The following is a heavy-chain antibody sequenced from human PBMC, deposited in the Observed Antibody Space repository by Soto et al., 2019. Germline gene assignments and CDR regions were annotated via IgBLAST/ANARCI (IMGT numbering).Heavy chain of an antibody. J-gene: IGHJ4*02. D-gene: IGHD6-13*01. Sequence: SETLSLTCNVSGGSIRNYYWMWIRQPPGKGLEWIGYIYYSGSTNYNPSLKSRVTISVDTSKNQFSLKLSSVAAADTAVYYCARETPAAGYFDYWGQGTLVTVSS. CDR3: ARETPAAGYFDY. V-gene: IGHV4-59*01. CDR2: IYYSGST. CDR1: GGSIRNYY.